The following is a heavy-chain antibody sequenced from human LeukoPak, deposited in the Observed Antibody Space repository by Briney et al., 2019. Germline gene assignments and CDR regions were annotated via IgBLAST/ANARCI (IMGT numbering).Heavy chain of an antibody. D-gene: IGHD6-19*01. CDR1: GFTFSGYA. Sequence: PGGCLRLSCAASGFTFSGYAMSWVRQAPGKGLEWLSAISGSGGSTYYADSVKGRFTISRDNSKNTLYLQMNSLRAEDTAVYYCAKNPSSGWTGDYFDYWGQGTLVTVSS. CDR3: AKNPSSGWTGDYFDY. J-gene: IGHJ4*02. CDR2: ISGSGGST. V-gene: IGHV3-23*01.